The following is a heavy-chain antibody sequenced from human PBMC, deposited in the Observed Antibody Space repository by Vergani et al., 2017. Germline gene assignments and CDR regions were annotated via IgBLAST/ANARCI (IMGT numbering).Heavy chain of an antibody. J-gene: IGHJ6*03. CDR3: VGGSGSYYYYYYRDV. CDR1: GFTFSSYA. CDR2: ISGSGGST. V-gene: IGHV3-23*01. D-gene: IGHD3-10*01. Sequence: EVQLLESGGGLVQPGGSLRLSCAASGFTFSSYAMSWVPQAPGKGLGWVSAISGSGGSTDYADSVKGRFTISRDNSKNTLYLQMNSLSAEDTAVYYCVGGSGSYYYYYYRDVWGKGTTVTVSS.